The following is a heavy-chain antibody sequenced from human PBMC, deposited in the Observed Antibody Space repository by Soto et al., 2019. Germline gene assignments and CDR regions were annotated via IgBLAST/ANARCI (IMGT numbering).Heavy chain of an antibody. V-gene: IGHV1-3*01. Sequence: ASVKVSCKASGYTFTSYAMHWVRQAPGQRLEWMGWINAGNGNTKYSQKFQGRVTITRDTSASTAYMELSSLRSEDTAVYYCARGRDAWDIVVVPAASYWGQGTLVTVSS. CDR2: INAGNGNT. D-gene: IGHD2-2*01. J-gene: IGHJ4*02. CDR3: ARGRDAWDIVVVPAASY. CDR1: GYTFTSYA.